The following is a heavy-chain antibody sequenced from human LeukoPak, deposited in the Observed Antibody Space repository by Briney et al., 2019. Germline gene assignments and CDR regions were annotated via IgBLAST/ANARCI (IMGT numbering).Heavy chain of an antibody. CDR1: GFTFDDYG. Sequence: GGSLRLSCAASGFTFDDYGMSWVRQAPGKGLEWVSGINWNGGSTGYADSVKGRFTISRDNAKNSLYLQMNSLRVEDTAVYYCARVRRGYSYGTRNDAFDIWGQGTMVTVSS. V-gene: IGHV3-20*04. CDR3: ARVRRGYSYGTRNDAFDI. CDR2: INWNGGST. J-gene: IGHJ3*02. D-gene: IGHD5-18*01.